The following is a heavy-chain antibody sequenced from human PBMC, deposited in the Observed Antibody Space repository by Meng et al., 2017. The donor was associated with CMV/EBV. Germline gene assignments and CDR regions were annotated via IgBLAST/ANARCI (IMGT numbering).Heavy chain of an antibody. CDR1: GFTFSSYG. D-gene: IGHD3-22*01. V-gene: IGHV3-30*02. CDR3: AKDHGYYDSGSAFDI. Sequence: GESLKISCAASGFTFSSYGMHWVRQAPGKGLEWVAFIRYDGSNKYYADSVKGRFTISRDNSKNTLYLQMNSLGAEDTAVYYCAKDHGYYDSGSAFDIWGQGTMVTVSS. J-gene: IGHJ3*02. CDR2: IRYDGSNK.